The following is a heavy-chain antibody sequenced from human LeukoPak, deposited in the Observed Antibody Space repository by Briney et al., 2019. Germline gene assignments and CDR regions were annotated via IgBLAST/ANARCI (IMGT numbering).Heavy chain of an antibody. V-gene: IGHV3-23*01. D-gene: IGHD5-12*01. J-gene: IGHJ6*02. CDR3: ATLDGVATIDYSYYYAMDV. CDR2: ISGSGGTT. Sequence: QAGGSLRPSREASGFIFSRYAMNRVRPAPGKGLEWVSSISGSGGTTYYADSVKGRFTISRDNSKNTLSLQINSLRADDTAVYYCATLDGVATIDYSYYYAMDVWGLGTTVTVSS. CDR1: GFIFSRYA.